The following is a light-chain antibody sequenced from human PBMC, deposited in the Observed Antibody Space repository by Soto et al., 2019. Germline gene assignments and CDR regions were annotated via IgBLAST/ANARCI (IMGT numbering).Light chain of an antibody. V-gene: IGKV3-20*01. Sequence: EIVLTQSPGTLSLSPGERATLFCRASQSFTTSQLAWYQQKPGQAPRVLIFGASSRATGIPDRFSGSGSGTDFTLTIGRLEPEDSATYYCQQSYSTHTFGQGTKVEIK. CDR2: GAS. CDR1: QSFTTSQ. J-gene: IGKJ1*01. CDR3: QQSYSTHT.